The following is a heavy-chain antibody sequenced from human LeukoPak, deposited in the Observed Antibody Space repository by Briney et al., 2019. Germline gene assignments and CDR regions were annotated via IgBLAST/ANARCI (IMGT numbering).Heavy chain of an antibody. CDR1: GGSISSYY. CDR3: AREGSRGSNWFDP. D-gene: IGHD1-26*01. J-gene: IGHJ5*02. V-gene: IGHV4-59*12. Sequence: SETLSLTCTVSGGSISSYYWSWIRQPPGKGLDWIGYIYYSGSTNYNPSLKSRVTISVDTSKNQFSLKLSSVTAADTAVYYCAREGSRGSNWFDPWGQGTLVTVSS. CDR2: IYYSGST.